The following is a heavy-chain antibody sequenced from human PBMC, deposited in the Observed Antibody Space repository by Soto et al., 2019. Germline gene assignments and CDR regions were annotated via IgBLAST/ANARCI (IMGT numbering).Heavy chain of an antibody. CDR2: INPSGGST. D-gene: IGHD3-16*02. V-gene: IGHV1-46*03. CDR1: GYTFTSYY. Sequence: ASVKVSCKASGYTFTSYYMHWVRQAPGQGLEWMGIINPSGGSTSYAQKFQGRVTMTRDTSTSTVYMELSSLRSEDTAVYYCARDLRDLGELSLGLDYWGQGTLVTVSS. CDR3: ARDLRDLGELSLGLDY. J-gene: IGHJ4*02.